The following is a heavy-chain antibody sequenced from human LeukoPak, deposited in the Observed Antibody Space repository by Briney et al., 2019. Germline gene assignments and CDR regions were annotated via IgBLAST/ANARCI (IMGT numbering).Heavy chain of an antibody. J-gene: IGHJ4*02. CDR3: ARQWDCSSTSCPFDY. CDR1: GGSISSSSYY. V-gene: IGHV4-39*01. CDR2: IYYSGST. D-gene: IGHD2-2*01. Sequence: PSETLSLTCTVSGGSISSSSYYWGWIRQPPGKGLEWIGSIYYSGSTYYNPSLKSRVTISVDTSKNQFSLKLSSVTAADTAVYYCARQWDCSSTSCPFDYWGQGTLVTVSS.